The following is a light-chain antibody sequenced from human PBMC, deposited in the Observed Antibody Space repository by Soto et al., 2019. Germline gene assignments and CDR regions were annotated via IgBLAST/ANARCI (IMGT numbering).Light chain of an antibody. CDR3: QQYDSSPWT. J-gene: IGKJ1*01. Sequence: EIVMTQSPGTLSVSPGGGATLSCRASQIISGTLFWYQQKPGQAPRLLIHAASTRAPGVPARFSGSGSGTDFTLTISSLQSEDFAVYYCQQYDSSPWTFGQGTKVEIK. CDR1: QIISGT. V-gene: IGKV3-15*01. CDR2: AAS.